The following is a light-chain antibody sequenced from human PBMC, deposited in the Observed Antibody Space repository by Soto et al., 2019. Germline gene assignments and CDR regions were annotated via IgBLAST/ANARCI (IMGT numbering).Light chain of an antibody. CDR2: GVS. CDR1: SSDVGGYNY. J-gene: IGLJ1*01. Sequence: QSVLTQPASVSGSPGQSITISCTGTSSDVGGYNYVSWYQHHPGKAPKLMIYGVSNRPSGVSNRFSGSKSGNTASLTISGLQLEDEADYYCCWYTPSNTRQIVFGTGT. CDR3: CWYTPSNTRQIV. V-gene: IGLV2-14*03.